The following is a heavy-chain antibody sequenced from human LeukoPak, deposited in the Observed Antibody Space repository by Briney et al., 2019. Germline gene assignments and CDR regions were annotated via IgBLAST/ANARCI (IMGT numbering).Heavy chain of an antibody. D-gene: IGHD3-10*01. CDR3: ARVVITMVRGVIGWFDP. Sequence: GASVKVSCKASGYTFTGYNMHWVRQAPGQGLEWMGWINPNSGGTNYAQKFQGRVTMTRDTSISTAYMELSRLRSDDTAVYYCARVVITMVRGVIGWFDPWGQGTLVTVSS. J-gene: IGHJ5*02. CDR1: GYTFTGYN. V-gene: IGHV1-2*02. CDR2: INPNSGGT.